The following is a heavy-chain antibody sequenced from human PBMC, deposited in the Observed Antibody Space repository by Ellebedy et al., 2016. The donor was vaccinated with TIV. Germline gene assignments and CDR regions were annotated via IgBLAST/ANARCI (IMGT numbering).Heavy chain of an antibody. Sequence: SLKISXAASGFTFDDYAMHWIRQAPGKGLEWVSGISWNSGSIGYADSVKGRFTISRDNAKNSLYLQMNSLRAEDTAVYYCAKRRDLESGPPPFDYWGQGTLVTVSS. V-gene: IGHV3-9*01. CDR1: GFTFDDYA. CDR3: AKRRDLESGPPPFDY. CDR2: ISWNSGSI. D-gene: IGHD3-3*01. J-gene: IGHJ4*02.